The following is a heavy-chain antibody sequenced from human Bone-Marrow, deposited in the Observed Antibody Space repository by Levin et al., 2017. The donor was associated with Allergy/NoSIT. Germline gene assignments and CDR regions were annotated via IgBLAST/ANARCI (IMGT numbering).Heavy chain of an antibody. CDR1: GFSFSDYA. D-gene: IGHD1-14*01. V-gene: IGHV3-23*01. CDR3: AKDRRVRTGEFDY. J-gene: IGHJ4*02. Sequence: LSLTCAASGFSFSDYAMSWVRQAPGKGLEWVSAISGGSGTTYYAESVKGRFTISRDNSKNTLSLQMNTLRADDTAVYFCAKDRRVRTGEFDYWGQGALVTVSS. CDR2: ISGGSGTT.